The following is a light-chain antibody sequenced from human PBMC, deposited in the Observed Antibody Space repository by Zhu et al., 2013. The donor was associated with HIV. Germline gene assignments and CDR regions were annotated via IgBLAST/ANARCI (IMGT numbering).Light chain of an antibody. CDR2: DAS. CDR1: QSVSIN. V-gene: IGKV3-15*01. Sequence: EIVMTQSPATLSVSPGERATLSCRASQSVSINLAWYQQKPGQAPRLLMYDASTRATGIPARFSGSGSGTEFTLTISSLQSEDFAVYYCHHYNNWPRGTFGQGTKGGNQT. J-gene: IGKJ1*01. CDR3: HHYNNWPRGT.